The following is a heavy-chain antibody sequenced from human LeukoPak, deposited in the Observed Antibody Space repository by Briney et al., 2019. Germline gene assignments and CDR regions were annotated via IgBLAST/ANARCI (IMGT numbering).Heavy chain of an antibody. D-gene: IGHD3-10*01. CDR3: AREGFGEFIDY. V-gene: IGHV3-48*03. CDR1: GFTFSSYE. CDR2: ISSSGSTI. Sequence: GGSLRLSCAASGFTFSSYEMNWVRQAPGKGLEWVLYISSSGSTIYYADSVKGRFTISRDNAKNSLYLQMNSLRAEDTAVYYCAREGFGEFIDYWGQGTLVTVSS. J-gene: IGHJ4*02.